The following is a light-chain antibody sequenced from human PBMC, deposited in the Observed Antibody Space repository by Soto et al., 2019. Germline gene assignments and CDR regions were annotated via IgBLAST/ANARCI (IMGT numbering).Light chain of an antibody. V-gene: IGKV2-28*01. CDR3: MQPLEAPCT. CDR2: LGF. CDR1: QSLLHSNGFQY. J-gene: IGKJ1*01. Sequence: EIVMTQSPPSLSVTPGEPASISCRSSQSLLHSNGFQYLDWYLQKPGQSPQLLIYLGFNRASGVPDRFSGSGSGTDFTLKISRVEAEDVGIYFCMQPLEAPCTFGQGTKLEIK.